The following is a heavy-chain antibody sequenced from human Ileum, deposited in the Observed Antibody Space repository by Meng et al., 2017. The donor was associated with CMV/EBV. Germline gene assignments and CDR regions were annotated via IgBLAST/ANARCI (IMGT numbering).Heavy chain of an antibody. CDR3: ARDGGARMVDN. V-gene: IGHV1-46*01. CDR1: GYICCSDS. CDR2: INPSGGST. J-gene: IGHJ4*02. Sequence: CCEAGGYICCSDSIRRVRREPRQGREGMRIINPSGGSTTYAQKFKGRVTITVDTNTSTVYMELRSVRAEDTAFYYCARDGGARMVDNWGQGTLVTVSS. D-gene: IGHD3-16*01.